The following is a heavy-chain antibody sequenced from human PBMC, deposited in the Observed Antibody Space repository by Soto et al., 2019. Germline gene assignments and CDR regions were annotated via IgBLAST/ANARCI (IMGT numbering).Heavy chain of an antibody. CDR3: ARQQIY. J-gene: IGHJ4*02. D-gene: IGHD6-13*01. V-gene: IGHV4-59*08. Sequence: SETLSLTCTVSGGSISSSYWSWIRQPPGKGLEWIGYIYDSGSTYYNSSLKSRVTMSVDTSKNQFSLKLSSVTAADTAVYYCARQQIYWGQGTPVTVSS. CDR2: IYDSGST. CDR1: GGSISSSY.